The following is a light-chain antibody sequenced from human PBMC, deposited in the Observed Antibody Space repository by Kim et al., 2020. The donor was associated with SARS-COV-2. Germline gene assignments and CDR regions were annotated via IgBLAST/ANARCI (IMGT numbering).Light chain of an antibody. Sequence: LSPGGQATLSGRATHAVDSTLACYQQKPGQAPRLLIYDTSNRAPDIPARFSGSGSGTDFTLTIISLEPEDFAVYSCHQRTNWSYSFGQGTKLEI. V-gene: IGKV3-11*01. CDR3: HQRTNWSYS. J-gene: IGKJ2*03. CDR1: HAVDST. CDR2: DTS.